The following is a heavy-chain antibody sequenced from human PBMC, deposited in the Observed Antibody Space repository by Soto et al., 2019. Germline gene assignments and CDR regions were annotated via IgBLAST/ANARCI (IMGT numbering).Heavy chain of an antibody. CDR3: ARRQIPPPTRGAANARGGMDV. J-gene: IGHJ6*02. CDR1: GFTFNNYG. V-gene: IGHV3-33*01. Sequence: QVQLVESGGGVVQPGRSLRLSCAASGFTFNNYGMHWVRQAPGKGLEWLAVIWNDGSNNYYANSVKGRFTISRDNSKNTLYLQMNSLRAEDTAVYYCARRQIPPPTRGAANARGGMDVWGHGTTVTVSS. D-gene: IGHD6-13*01. CDR2: IWNDGSNN.